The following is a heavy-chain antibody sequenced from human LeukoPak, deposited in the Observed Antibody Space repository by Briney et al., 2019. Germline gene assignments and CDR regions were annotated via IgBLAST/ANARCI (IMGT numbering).Heavy chain of an antibody. CDR3: ARDSSNWGSRYYGMDV. V-gene: IGHV4-30-4*01. CDR2: IYYSGST. CDR1: GGSISSGDYY. D-gene: IGHD7-27*01. J-gene: IGHJ6*02. Sequence: SQTLSLTCTVSGGSISSGDYYWSWIRQPPWKGLEWMGYIYYSGSTYYNPSLKSRVTISVDTSKNQFSLKLSSVTAADTAVYYCARDSSNWGSRYYGMDVWGQGTTVTVYS.